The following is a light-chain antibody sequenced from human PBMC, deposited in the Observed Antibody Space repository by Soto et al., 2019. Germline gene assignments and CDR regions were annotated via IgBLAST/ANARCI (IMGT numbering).Light chain of an antibody. Sequence: EIVFTQSPATLSLSPGERATLSCRASQGVSSYLAWYPQKPGQAPRLLIYDASIRATGIPPRFSGSGSVTDSTLTISSLEPEAFAVYYCQQRSNWPPITCGHGTLLVIK. CDR2: DAS. CDR3: QQRSNWPPIT. J-gene: IGKJ5*01. V-gene: IGKV3-11*01. CDR1: QGVSSY.